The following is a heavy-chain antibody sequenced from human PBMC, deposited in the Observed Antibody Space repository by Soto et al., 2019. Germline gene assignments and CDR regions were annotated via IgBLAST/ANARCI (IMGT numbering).Heavy chain of an antibody. J-gene: IGHJ4*02. V-gene: IGHV3-74*01. Sequence: EVQLVESGGGIVQPGGSLRLSCAASGFTFSSYWMHWVRQVPGKGLVWVSRINSDGSSTSYADSVKGRFTISRDNAKNTLYLQMNSLTGEDTAVYYCARPRYDGSGTPFDHGGQGTLVTVSS. CDR3: ARPRYDGSGTPFDH. CDR1: GFTFSSYW. D-gene: IGHD3-22*01. CDR2: INSDGSST.